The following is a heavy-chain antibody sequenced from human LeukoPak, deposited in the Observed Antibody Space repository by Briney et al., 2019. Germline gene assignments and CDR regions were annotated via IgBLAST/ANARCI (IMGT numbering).Heavy chain of an antibody. J-gene: IGHJ6*03. D-gene: IGHD6-13*01. Sequence: GGSPRLSCAASGFTFSGYAMSWVRQAPGKGLEWVSAISRSGGSTYYADSVKGRFTISRDNSKNTLYLQMNSLRAEVTAVFYCAKERNPYSSSWYSLHYMDVWGKGTTVTVSS. V-gene: IGHV3-23*01. CDR2: ISRSGGST. CDR1: GFTFSGYA. CDR3: AKERNPYSSSWYSLHYMDV.